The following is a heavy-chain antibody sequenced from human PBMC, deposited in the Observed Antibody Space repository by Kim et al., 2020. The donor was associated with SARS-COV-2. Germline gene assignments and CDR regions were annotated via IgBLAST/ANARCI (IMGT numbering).Heavy chain of an antibody. J-gene: IGHJ3*02. Sequence: GGSTYYADSVKGRFTISRDNSKNTLYLQMNSLRAEDTAVYYCARGLAFDIWGQGTMVTVSS. CDR2: GGST. V-gene: IGHV3-66*01. CDR3: ARGLAFDI.